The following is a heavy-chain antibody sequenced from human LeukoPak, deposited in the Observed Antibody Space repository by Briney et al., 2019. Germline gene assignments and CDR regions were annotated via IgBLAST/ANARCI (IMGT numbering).Heavy chain of an antibody. CDR2: IYYSGTT. D-gene: IGHD1-26*01. CDR3: ARAYSGTLPAED. Sequence: SETLSLTCTVSGASISTYYWSWIRQPPGKGLEWIGYIYYSGTTNYNPSLKSRVTISVDTSKNQFSLKLTSVTAADTAVYYCARAYSGTLPAEDWGQGTLVTVSS. CDR1: GASISTYY. J-gene: IGHJ4*02. V-gene: IGHV4-59*01.